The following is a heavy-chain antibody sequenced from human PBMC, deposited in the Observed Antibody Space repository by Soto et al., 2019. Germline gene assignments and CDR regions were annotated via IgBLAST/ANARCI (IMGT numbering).Heavy chain of an antibody. D-gene: IGHD3-10*01. V-gene: IGHV3-30*03. J-gene: IGHJ6*02. Sequence: GGSRRLSWAASGFTFSSYGMHWVRQAPGKGLEWVAVISYDGSNKYYADSVKGRFTISRDNSKNTLYLQMNSLRAEDTAVYYCARFTMVRGVYYYYYYGLDVWGQGTTVTVSS. CDR3: ARFTMVRGVYYYYYYGLDV. CDR1: GFTFSSYG. CDR2: ISYDGSNK.